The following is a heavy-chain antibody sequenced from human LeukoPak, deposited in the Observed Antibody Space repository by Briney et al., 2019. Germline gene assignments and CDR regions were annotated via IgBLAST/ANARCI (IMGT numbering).Heavy chain of an antibody. V-gene: IGHV1-18*01. CDR2: ISAYNGNT. D-gene: IGHD3-3*01. J-gene: IGHJ4*02. CDR3: ARYDFWSAYYPFDY. CDR1: GGTFSSYA. Sequence: ASVKVSCKASGGTFSSYAISWVRQAPGQGLEWRGWISAYNGNTNYAQKLQGRVTMTTDTSTSTAYMEPRSLRSDDTAVYYCARYDFWSAYYPFDYWGQGTLVTVSS.